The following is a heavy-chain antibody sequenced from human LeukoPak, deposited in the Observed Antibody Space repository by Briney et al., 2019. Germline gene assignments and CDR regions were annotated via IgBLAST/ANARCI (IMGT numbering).Heavy chain of an antibody. J-gene: IGHJ5*02. CDR1: GYSISSGYY. V-gene: IGHV4-38-2*02. CDR2: IYHSGST. CDR3: AREGRQQLVLVDP. D-gene: IGHD6-13*01. Sequence: KPSGTLSLTCAVSGYSISSGYYWGWIRPPPGKGLEWIGSIYHSGSTYYNPSPKSRVTISVDTSKNQFSLKLSSVTAADTAVYYCAREGRQQLVLVDPWGQGTLVTVSS.